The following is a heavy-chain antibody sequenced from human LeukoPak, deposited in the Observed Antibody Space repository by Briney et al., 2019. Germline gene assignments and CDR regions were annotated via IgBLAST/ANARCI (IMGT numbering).Heavy chain of an antibody. J-gene: IGHJ4*02. CDR2: IKPDGSEK. D-gene: IGHD2-2*01. CDR3: ARMSSYCDY. V-gene: IGHV3-7*01. Sequence: GGSLRLSCAASGFTFTSYAMNWVRQTPGKGLEPVATIKPDGSEKYYVDSVKGRFTISRDNAKSSLYLQMNSLRAEDTGVYFCARMSSYCDYWGQGTLVTVSS. CDR1: GFTFTSYA.